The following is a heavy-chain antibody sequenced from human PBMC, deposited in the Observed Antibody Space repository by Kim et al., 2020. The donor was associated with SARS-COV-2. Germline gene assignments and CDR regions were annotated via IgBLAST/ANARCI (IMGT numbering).Heavy chain of an antibody. Sequence: SVTLSLTCTVSGGSLNNPTYYWSWIRQRPGKGLEWIAYMYYRGSTHYNPSLESRLSMSVDTSKNQFFLNLTSVTAADTAIYYCAREGLDYYGWFDPWGQGTLVTVSS. J-gene: IGHJ5*02. CDR2: MYYRGST. V-gene: IGHV4-31*03. CDR3: AREGLDYYGWFDP. CDR1: GGSLNNPTYY. D-gene: IGHD3-10*01.